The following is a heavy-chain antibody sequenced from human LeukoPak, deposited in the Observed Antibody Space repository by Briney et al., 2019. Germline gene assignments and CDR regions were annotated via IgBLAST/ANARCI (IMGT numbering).Heavy chain of an antibody. CDR1: GGSFSGYH. J-gene: IGHJ4*02. V-gene: IGHV4-34*01. D-gene: IGHD5-18*01. CDR3: ARTGETAMDSRGLFDY. Sequence: KPSETLSLTCAVYGGSFSGYHWSWIRQPPGKGPEWIGEINHSGSTNYNPSLKSRVSISADTSKNQFSLKLSSVTAADTAVYYCARTGETAMDSRGLFDYWGQGTLVTVSS. CDR2: INHSGST.